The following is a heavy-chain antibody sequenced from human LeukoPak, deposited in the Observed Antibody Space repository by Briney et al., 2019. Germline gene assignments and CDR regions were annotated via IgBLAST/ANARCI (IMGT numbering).Heavy chain of an antibody. CDR3: ARAPGIITIFGVVIRYYLDY. V-gene: IGHV4-34*01. J-gene: IGHJ4*02. CDR2: INHSGST. D-gene: IGHD3-3*01. Sequence: SETLSLTCAVYGGSFSGYYWSWIRQPPGKGLEWIGEINHSGSTNYNPSLKSRVTISVDTSKNQFSLKLSSVTAADTAVYYCARAPGIITIFGVVIRYYLDYWGQGTLVTVSS. CDR1: GGSFSGYY.